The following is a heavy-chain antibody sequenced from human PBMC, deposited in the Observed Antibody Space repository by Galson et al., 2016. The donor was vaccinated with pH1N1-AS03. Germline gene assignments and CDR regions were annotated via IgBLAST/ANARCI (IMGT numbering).Heavy chain of an antibody. Sequence: SLRLSCAASGFTFSDYYMTWIRQAAGQGLEWVSYISSSGDSIYYADSVKGRFTISRDNAKNSLYLQMNSLRAEDTAVYYCARVSGWLNFDYWGQGTLVTVSS. CDR3: ARVSGWLNFDY. V-gene: IGHV3-11*01. CDR1: GFTFSDYY. J-gene: IGHJ4*02. D-gene: IGHD6-19*01. CDR2: ISSSGDSI.